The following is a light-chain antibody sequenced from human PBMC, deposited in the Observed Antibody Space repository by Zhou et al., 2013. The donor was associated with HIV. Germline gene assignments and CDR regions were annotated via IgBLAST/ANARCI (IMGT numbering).Light chain of an antibody. J-gene: IGKJ2*03. CDR3: QETYSNSRS. CDR2: AAS. CDR1: QSISNY. V-gene: IGKV1-39*01. Sequence: DIQMTQSPSSLSASVGDRVSITCRASQSISNYLSWYQQKAGKAPKLLIYAASSLQSGVPSRFSGSGSGPDFTLTISSLQPEDFASYYCQETYSNSRSFGQGTKLEI.